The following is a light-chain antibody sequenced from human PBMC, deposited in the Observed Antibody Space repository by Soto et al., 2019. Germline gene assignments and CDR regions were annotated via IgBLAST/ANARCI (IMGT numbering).Light chain of an antibody. CDR1: SSNIGSHT. CDR3: AAWDDSLNGVV. J-gene: IGLJ2*01. V-gene: IGLV1-44*01. CDR2: SNT. Sequence: QSVLTQPPSASGTPGQTIAISCSGGSSNIGSHTVNWYQQLTGTARRLLIYSNTQRPSGVPDRFSGSKSGTSDSLAISGLQSEYEGDYYCAAWDDSLNGVVFGGGTKLTVL.